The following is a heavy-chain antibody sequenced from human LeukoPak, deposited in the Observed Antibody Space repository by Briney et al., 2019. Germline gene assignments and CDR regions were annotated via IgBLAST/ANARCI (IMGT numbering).Heavy chain of an antibody. CDR1: GGSISSGDYY. J-gene: IGHJ2*01. Sequence: PSETLSLTCTVSGGSISSGDYYWSWVRQPPGKGLEWIGYMSYTGSTSYNPSLRSRVTISVDKSKNQFSLKLTSVTAADTAVYFCATDGYFEVWGRGTLVTVSS. V-gene: IGHV4-61*08. CDR3: ATDGYFEV. CDR2: MSYTGST.